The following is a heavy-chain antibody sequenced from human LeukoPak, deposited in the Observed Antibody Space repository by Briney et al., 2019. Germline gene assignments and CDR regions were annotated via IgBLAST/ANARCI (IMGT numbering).Heavy chain of an antibody. Sequence: PGGSLRLSCAASGFTFSSYAMSWVRQAPGKGLEWVSAISGSGGSTYYADSVKGRFTISRDNSKNTLYLQMNSLRAEDTAVYYCAKPTQFSSSRFDAFDIWGQGTMVTVSS. V-gene: IGHV3-23*01. CDR2: ISGSGGST. J-gene: IGHJ3*02. CDR1: GFTFSSYA. D-gene: IGHD6-13*01. CDR3: AKPTQFSSSRFDAFDI.